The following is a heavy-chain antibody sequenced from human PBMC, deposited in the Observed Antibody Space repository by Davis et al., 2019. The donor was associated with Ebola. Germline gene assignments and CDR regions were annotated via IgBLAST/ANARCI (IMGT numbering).Heavy chain of an antibody. Sequence: PGGSLRLSCAASGFPFSSYAMSWVRQAPGKGLEWVSTISGSGASTYYADSVKGRFTISRDNSKNTLYLQMSSLRAEDTAVYYCASAAGRYGDFHYWGQGTLVTVSS. D-gene: IGHD4-17*01. CDR1: GFPFSSYA. CDR3: ASAAGRYGDFHY. J-gene: IGHJ4*02. V-gene: IGHV3-23*01. CDR2: ISGSGAST.